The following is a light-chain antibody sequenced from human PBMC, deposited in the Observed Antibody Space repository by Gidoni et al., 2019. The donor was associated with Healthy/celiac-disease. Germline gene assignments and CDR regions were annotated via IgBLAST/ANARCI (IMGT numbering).Light chain of an antibody. V-gene: IGKV3-15*01. CDR3: QQYNNWPRT. Sequence: EIVMTQSPATLSVSPGERATLSCRASQSVSSNLPWSQQKPGQAPRLLIYGASTRATGIPARFSGSGSGTEFTLTISSLQSEDFAVYYCQQYNNWPRTFGQGTKVEIK. CDR1: QSVSSN. J-gene: IGKJ1*01. CDR2: GAS.